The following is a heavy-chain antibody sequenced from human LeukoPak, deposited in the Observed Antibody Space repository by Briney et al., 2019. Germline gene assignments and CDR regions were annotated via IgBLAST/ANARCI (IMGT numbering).Heavy chain of an antibody. CDR1: GFTFSSYW. CDR3: ARSSYDFWSGYTFDY. D-gene: IGHD3-3*01. CDR2: IKQDGSEK. J-gene: IGHJ4*02. Sequence: GGSLRLSCAASGFTFSSYWMSWVRQAPGKGLEWVANIKQDGSEKYYVDSVKGRFTISRDNAKNSLYLQMNSLRAEDTAVYYCARSSYDFWSGYTFDYWGQGILVTVSS. V-gene: IGHV3-7*01.